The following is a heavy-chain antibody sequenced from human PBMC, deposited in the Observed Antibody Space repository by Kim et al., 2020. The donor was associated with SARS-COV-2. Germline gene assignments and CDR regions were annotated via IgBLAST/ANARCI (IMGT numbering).Heavy chain of an antibody. D-gene: IGHD3-10*01. CDR3: ARETYRWFGDAFDF. CDR2: FSGSSAGT. Sequence: GGSLRLSCAASGFTFSSYAMSWVRQAPGKGLEWVSTFSGSSAGTFYADSVRGRFTISRDNSKNTLYLQMNSLRAEDTAIYFCARETYRWFGDAFDFWGQGTLVAVSS. V-gene: IGHV3-23*01. CDR1: GFTFSSYA. J-gene: IGHJ3*01.